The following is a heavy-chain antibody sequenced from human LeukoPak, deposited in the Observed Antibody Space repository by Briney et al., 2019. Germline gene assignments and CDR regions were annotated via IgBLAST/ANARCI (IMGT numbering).Heavy chain of an antibody. D-gene: IGHD1-26*01. Sequence: GGSLRLSCAASGFTFSSYAMSWVRQAPGTGLEWVSAISGSGGSTYYADSVKGRFTISRDNSKNTLYLQMNSLRAEDTAVYYCAKDRPHVVGATPFDYWGQGTLVTVSS. CDR2: ISGSGGST. CDR3: AKDRPHVVGATPFDY. J-gene: IGHJ4*02. CDR1: GFTFSSYA. V-gene: IGHV3-23*01.